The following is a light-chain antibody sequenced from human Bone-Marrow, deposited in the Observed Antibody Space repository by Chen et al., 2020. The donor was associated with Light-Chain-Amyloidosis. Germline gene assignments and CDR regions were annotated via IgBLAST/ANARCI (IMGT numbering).Light chain of an antibody. Sequence: SYELTQPPSVSVSPGQTARITCSGDDLPTKYAYWFQQKPGQAPVLVIHRDTERPSGISERFSGYSAGTTATVTISGVQAGDEADYRCQSADSSGTYEVIFGGGTKLTVL. CDR3: QSADSSGTYEVI. J-gene: IGLJ2*01. CDR2: RDT. CDR1: DLPTKY. V-gene: IGLV3-25*03.